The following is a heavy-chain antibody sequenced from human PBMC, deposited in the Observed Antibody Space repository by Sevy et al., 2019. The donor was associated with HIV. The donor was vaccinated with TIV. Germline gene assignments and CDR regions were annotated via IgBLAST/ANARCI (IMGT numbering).Heavy chain of an antibody. CDR2: IHYSRGT. Sequence: SETLSLTCTVSGGSISGDVYFWTWMRQHPGKGLEWIGYIHYSRGTDYNPSLKSRVIISVDTSKNQISLNMRSVTAADTAVYYCARDSCKSTSCQNWGYYGMDVWGQGTTVTVSS. CDR1: GGSISGDVYF. D-gene: IGHD2-2*01. CDR3: ARDSCKSTSCQNWGYYGMDV. J-gene: IGHJ6*02. V-gene: IGHV4-31*03.